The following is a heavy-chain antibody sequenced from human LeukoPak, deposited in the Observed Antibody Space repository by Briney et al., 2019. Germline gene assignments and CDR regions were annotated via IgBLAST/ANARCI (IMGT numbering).Heavy chain of an antibody. D-gene: IGHD2-2*01. CDR3: ARAHEYHDLLIDY. CDR2: INPNSGGT. Sequence: ASVKVSCKVSGYTFTGYYMHWVRQAPEQGLEWMGWINPNSGGTNYAQKFQGRVTMTRDTSISTAYLELSSLRSDDTAVYYCARAHEYHDLLIDYWGQGTLITVSS. V-gene: IGHV1-2*02. J-gene: IGHJ4*02. CDR1: GYTFTGYY.